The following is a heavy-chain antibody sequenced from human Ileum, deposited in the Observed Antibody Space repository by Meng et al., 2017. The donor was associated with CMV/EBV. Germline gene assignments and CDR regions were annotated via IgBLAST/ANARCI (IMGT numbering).Heavy chain of an antibody. CDR2: IYYNGNA. V-gene: IGHV4-30-4*08. Sequence: QRHLPQSRPVLVNPSRTLSLTCSVSGDSIDSGDYAWNWVRQPPGKGLEWIGYIYYNGNAYYNPSLKSQVTISVDTSKNQFSLRLKSVTAADSAVYFCARGGIFRGLDYWGQGTLVTVSS. CDR3: ARGGIFRGLDY. D-gene: IGHD3-10*01. CDR1: GDSIDSGDYA. J-gene: IGHJ4*02.